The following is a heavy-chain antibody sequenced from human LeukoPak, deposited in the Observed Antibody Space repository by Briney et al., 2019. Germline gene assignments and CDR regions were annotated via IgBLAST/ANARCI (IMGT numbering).Heavy chain of an antibody. D-gene: IGHD2-2*02. CDR3: ARLPKVVVVPAAIQSATATFFDY. J-gene: IGHJ4*02. CDR2: IYYSGST. CDR1: GGSISSSSYY. Sequence: PSETLSLTCTVSGGSISSSSYYWGWIRQPPGKGLEWIGSIYYSGSTYYNPSLKSRVTISVDTSKNQFSLKLSSVTAADTAVYYCARLPKVVVVPAAIQSATATFFDYWGQGTLVTVSS. V-gene: IGHV4-39*01.